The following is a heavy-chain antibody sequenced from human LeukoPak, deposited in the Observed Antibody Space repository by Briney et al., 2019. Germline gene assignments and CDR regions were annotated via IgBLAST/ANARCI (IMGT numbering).Heavy chain of an antibody. Sequence: SETLSLTCTVSGDSIRNFYWNWIRQSPAKGLEWIGYIYQSGNTNYNPSLKSRLTMSIDTSKNQFSLNLNSVTAADTAVYYCARGNYGSGSYYVVDFDYWGQGTLVTVSS. D-gene: IGHD3-10*01. J-gene: IGHJ4*02. CDR1: GDSIRNFY. V-gene: IGHV4-59*01. CDR2: IYQSGNT. CDR3: ARGNYGSGSYYVVDFDY.